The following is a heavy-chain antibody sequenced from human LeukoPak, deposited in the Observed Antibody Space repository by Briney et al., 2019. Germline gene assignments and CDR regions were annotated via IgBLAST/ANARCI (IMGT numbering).Heavy chain of an antibody. J-gene: IGHJ4*02. CDR1: GFTFSDYG. D-gene: IGHD6-19*01. CDR2: ISWNSASR. Sequence: PWVSLRLSCAASGFTFSDYGMVWVRQVPGQGLEGVAGISWNSASRGSADSLEGRFTISRDNSKNSVYLQMNSPRAEDTAFYYCARGTGYIDGWYYFVYWGQRALFTVSS. V-gene: IGHV3-20*04. CDR3: ARGTGYIDGWYYFVY.